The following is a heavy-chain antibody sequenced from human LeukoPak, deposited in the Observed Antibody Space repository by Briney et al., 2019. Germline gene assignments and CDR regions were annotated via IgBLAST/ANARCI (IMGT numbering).Heavy chain of an antibody. CDR2: ISGSGGST. CDR1: GFTFSSYS. CDR3: AKNVDYYYYYMDV. V-gene: IGHV3-23*01. Sequence: GGSLRLSCAASGFTFSSYSMNWVRQAPGKGLEWVSAISGSGGSTYYADSVKGRFTISRDNSKNTLYLQMNSLRAEDTAVYYCAKNVDYYYYYMDVWGKGTTVTVSS. J-gene: IGHJ6*03.